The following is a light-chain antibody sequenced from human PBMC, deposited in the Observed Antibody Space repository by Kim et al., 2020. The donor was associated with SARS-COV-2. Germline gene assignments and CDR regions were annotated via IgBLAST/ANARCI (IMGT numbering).Light chain of an antibody. CDR1: KLGDKL. CDR3: PAWDSTTAV. CDR2: QNA. J-gene: IGLJ3*02. Sequence: SVSPEQTASISCAGDKLGDKLASWYQQKAGQSPVVVMYQNAKRPSGIPERFSGSNSGNTATLTIRATQAMDEAAYFCPAWDSTTAVFGGGTQLTVL. V-gene: IGLV3-1*01.